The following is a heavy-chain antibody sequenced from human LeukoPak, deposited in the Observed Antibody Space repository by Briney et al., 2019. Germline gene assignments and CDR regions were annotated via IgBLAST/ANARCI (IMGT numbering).Heavy chain of an antibody. D-gene: IGHD3-22*01. J-gene: IGHJ3*02. CDR2: INPNSGGT. Sequence: GASVKVSCKASGYTFTGYYMHWVRQAPGQGLEWMGWINPNSGGTNYAQKFQGRVTMTRDTSISTAYMELSRLRSDDTAVYYCARVPDYYDSSGYYYGAFDIWGQGTMVTVSS. V-gene: IGHV1-2*02. CDR3: ARVPDYYDSSGYYYGAFDI. CDR1: GYTFTGYY.